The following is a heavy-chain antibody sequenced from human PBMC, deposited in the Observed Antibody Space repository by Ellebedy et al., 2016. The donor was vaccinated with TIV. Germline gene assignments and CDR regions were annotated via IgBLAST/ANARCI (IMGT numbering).Heavy chain of an antibody. D-gene: IGHD5-18*01. J-gene: IGHJ4*02. Sequence: GESLKISCAASGFTFTNYWMSWVRQAPGKGLEWVATIKQGGSEKYFVASVKGRFTISRDNAKNSLYLQMNSLRPEDTAVYYCARDASLGYINRWTLFDLWGQGTLVTVSS. V-gene: IGHV3-7*03. CDR3: ARDASLGYINRWTLFDL. CDR1: GFTFTNYW. CDR2: IKQGGSEK.